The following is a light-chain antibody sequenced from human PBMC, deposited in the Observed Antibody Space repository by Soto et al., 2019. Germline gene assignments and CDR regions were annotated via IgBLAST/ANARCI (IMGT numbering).Light chain of an antibody. Sequence: QSSLTQPASVSGSPVQSITISCTGTSSDVCTYNFFSWYQQHPGKSPKLMIYEVSNRPSGVSSRFSGSKSGNTASLTISGLQAEDDDDYYCTSYTSGSXIYVVGSGTKVXV. J-gene: IGLJ1*01. CDR1: SSDVCTYNF. V-gene: IGLV2-14*01. CDR2: EVS. CDR3: TSYTSGSXIYV.